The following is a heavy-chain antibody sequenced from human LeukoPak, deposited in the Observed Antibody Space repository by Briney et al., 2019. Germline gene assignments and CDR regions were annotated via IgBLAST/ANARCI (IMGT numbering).Heavy chain of an antibody. J-gene: IGHJ2*01. V-gene: IGHV4-61*01. CDR2: IDYTGST. CDR1: GGSISSGSYY. CDR3: ARLTFSSSRTSYWYFDL. D-gene: IGHD6-13*01. Sequence: SETLSLTCTVSGGSISSGSYYWNWIRQPPGRGLEWIGYIDYTGSTNYNSSLKSRVTISGDTSKKQFSLKLSFVTAADTAVYYCARLTFSSSRTSYWYFDLWGRGTLVTVSS.